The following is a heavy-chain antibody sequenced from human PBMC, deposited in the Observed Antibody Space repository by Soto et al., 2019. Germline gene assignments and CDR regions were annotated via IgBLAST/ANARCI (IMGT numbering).Heavy chain of an antibody. J-gene: IGHJ6*02. Sequence: QITLKESGPTLVKPTQPLTLTCTFSGFSLNTGGLGVGWIRQPPGKPLEWLALIYWDGDKRYSPSLKSILSTPKDTPNNQVVLTMPNMDHVDTDTYYCAHSGCGGDCLRSSSSHYYSVMDVWGQGTTVTVSS. CDR3: AHSGCGGDCLRSSSSHYYSVMDV. CDR2: IYWDGDK. CDR1: GFSLNTGGLG. D-gene: IGHD2-21*02. V-gene: IGHV2-5*02.